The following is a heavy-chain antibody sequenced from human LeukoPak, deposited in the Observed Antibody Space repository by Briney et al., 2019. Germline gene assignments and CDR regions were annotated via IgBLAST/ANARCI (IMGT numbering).Heavy chain of an antibody. V-gene: IGHV4-34*01. CDR1: GGSFTDYY. CDR3: ARLNSGWDNYYYYYMDV. CDR2: NKHSGPT. D-gene: IGHD6-19*01. Sequence: SSETLSLTCAVYGGSFTDYYWNWIRQPPGKGLEWIGENKHSGPTNYNPSLKSRVTIPVDTSKNQFSLKLSSVTAADTAVYYCARLNSGWDNYYYYYMDVWGKGTTVTVSS. J-gene: IGHJ6*03.